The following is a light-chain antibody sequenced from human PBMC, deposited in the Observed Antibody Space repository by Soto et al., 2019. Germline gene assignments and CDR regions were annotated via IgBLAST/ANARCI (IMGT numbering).Light chain of an antibody. CDR2: RNN. CDR3: AAWDDSLSGVV. V-gene: IGLV1-47*01. Sequence: QSVLTQPPSASGTPGQRVTISCSGSSSNIGSNYVYWYQQLPGTAPKLHIYRNNQRPSGVPDRFSGSKSGTSASLAISRLRSEDEADYYCAAWDDSLSGVVFGGGTKVTVL. J-gene: IGLJ2*01. CDR1: SSNIGSNY.